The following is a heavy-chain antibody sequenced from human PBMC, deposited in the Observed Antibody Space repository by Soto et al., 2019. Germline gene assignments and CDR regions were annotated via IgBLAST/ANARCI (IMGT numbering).Heavy chain of an antibody. Sequence: RCTGIHWVRLPPGKGLEWVAVMWFDGSKTFYADSVKGRLTISRDRSKNTLYLQMDSLRAEDTAVYYCARVYGDDCGNGFVMWGQGTVVTVSS. D-gene: IGHD2-21*02. CDR3: ARVYGDDCGNGFVM. J-gene: IGHJ3*02. V-gene: IGHV3-33*01. CDR1: RCTG. CDR2: MWFDGSKT.